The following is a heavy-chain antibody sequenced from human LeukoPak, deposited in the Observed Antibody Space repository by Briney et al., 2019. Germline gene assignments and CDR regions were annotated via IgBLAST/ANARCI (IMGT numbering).Heavy chain of an antibody. CDR2: ISSSSSYI. CDR3: ARGSDDFWSGANDHYYYYMDV. Sequence: GGSLRLSCAASGFTFSSYSMNWVRQAPGKGLEWVSSISSSSSYIYYADSVKGRFTISRDNAKNSLYLQMNSLRAEDTAVYYCARGSDDFWSGANDHYYYYMDVWGKGTTVTVSS. D-gene: IGHD3-3*01. J-gene: IGHJ6*03. CDR1: GFTFSSYS. V-gene: IGHV3-21*01.